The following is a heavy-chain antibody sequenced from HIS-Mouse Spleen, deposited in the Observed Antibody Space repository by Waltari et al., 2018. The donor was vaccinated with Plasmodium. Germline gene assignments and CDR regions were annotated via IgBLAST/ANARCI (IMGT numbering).Heavy chain of an antibody. CDR2: ISYDGSNK. J-gene: IGHJ2*01. V-gene: IGHV3-30*03. Sequence: QVQLVESGGGVVQPGRSLRLSCAASGFTFISYGIPWVRQAPGKGLEWVAVISYDGSNKYYADSVKGRFTISRDNSKNMLYLQMNSLRAEDTAVYYCASSWYWYFDLWGRGTLVTVSS. D-gene: IGHD6-13*01. CDR1: GFTFISYG. CDR3: ASSWYWYFDL.